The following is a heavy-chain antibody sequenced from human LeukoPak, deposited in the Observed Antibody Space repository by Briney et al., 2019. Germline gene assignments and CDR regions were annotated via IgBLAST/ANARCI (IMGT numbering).Heavy chain of an antibody. D-gene: IGHD1-1*01. CDR1: GVSVSSSTYY. CDR2: IYYSGST. V-gene: IGHV4-39*07. CDR3: ARVGLGTTAFDY. J-gene: IGHJ4*02. Sequence: SETLSLTCTVSGVSVSSSTYYWGWIRQPPGKGLEWIGSIYYSGSTYYNPSLKSRVTISVDTSKNQFSLKLNSVTAADTAVYYCARVGLGTTAFDYWGQGTLVTVSS.